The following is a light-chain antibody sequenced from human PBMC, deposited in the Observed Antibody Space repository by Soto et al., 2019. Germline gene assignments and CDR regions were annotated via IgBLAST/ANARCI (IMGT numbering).Light chain of an antibody. J-gene: IGKJ1*01. CDR3: QQYGSSRT. Sequence: EIVLTQSPGTLSLSPGERATLSCRASQSVSSSYLAWYQQKPGQAPRLLIYGASSRATGIPDRFSGSGSGTDFTITISRLEADDFAVYYCQQYGSSRTFGQGTKVEIK. CDR2: GAS. V-gene: IGKV3-20*01. CDR1: QSVSSSY.